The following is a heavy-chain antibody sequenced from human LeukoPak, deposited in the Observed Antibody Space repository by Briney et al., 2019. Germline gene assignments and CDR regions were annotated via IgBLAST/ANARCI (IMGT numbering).Heavy chain of an antibody. CDR2: IYSGGST. CDR1: GFNVSSNY. V-gene: IGHV3-53*01. D-gene: IGHD4-17*01. J-gene: IGHJ4*02. CDR3: ARDFAGDRDY. Sequence: WSLRLSCAASGFNVSSNYMNWVRQAPGKGLEWVSIIYSGGSTYYTDSVKGRFTISRDNAKNTLYLQMNSLSAEDTAVYYCARDFAGDRDYWGQGTLVTVSS.